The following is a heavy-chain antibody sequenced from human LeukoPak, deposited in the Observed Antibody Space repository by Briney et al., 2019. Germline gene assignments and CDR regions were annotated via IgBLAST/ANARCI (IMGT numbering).Heavy chain of an antibody. CDR2: VNPFSGGT. J-gene: IGHJ4*02. CDR1: GYIFGKHG. CDR3: ARVKDSSSWHYFDF. Sequence: ASVKVSCKASGYIFGKHGISWVRQAPGQGLEWMGWVNPFSGGTIPAQKFQDRVTMTKDTSINTAYMELSSLRSDDTAVYYCARVKDSSSWHYFDFWGQGTLVTVSS. D-gene: IGHD6-13*01. V-gene: IGHV1-2*02.